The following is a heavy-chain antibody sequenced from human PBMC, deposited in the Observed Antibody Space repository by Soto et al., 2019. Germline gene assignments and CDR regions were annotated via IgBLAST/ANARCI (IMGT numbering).Heavy chain of an antibody. CDR3: ARESFKELEQGCFDY. CDR2: IIPIFGTA. CDR1: GGTFSSYA. D-gene: IGHD1-1*01. Sequence: RASVKVSCKASGGTFSSYAISWVRQAPGQGLEWMGGIIPIFGTANYAQKFQGRVTITADKSTSTAYMELSSLRSEDTAVYYCARESFKELEQGCFDYWGQGTLVTVSS. V-gene: IGHV1-69*06. J-gene: IGHJ4*02.